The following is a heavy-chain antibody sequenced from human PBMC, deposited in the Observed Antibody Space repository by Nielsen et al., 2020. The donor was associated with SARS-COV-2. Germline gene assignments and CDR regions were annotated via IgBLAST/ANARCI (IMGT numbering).Heavy chain of an antibody. J-gene: IGHJ6*02. CDR2: ISGSGGST. V-gene: IGHV3-23*01. CDR1: GFTFSSYA. CDR3: AKTQVPYCSSTSCYDYYYYYGMDV. Sequence: GESLKISCAASGFTFSSYAMSWVRQAPGKGLEWVSAISGSGGSTYYADSVKGRFTISRDNSKNTLYLQMNSLRAEDTAVYYCAKTQVPYCSSTSCYDYYYYYGMDVWGQGTTVTVSS. D-gene: IGHD2-2*01.